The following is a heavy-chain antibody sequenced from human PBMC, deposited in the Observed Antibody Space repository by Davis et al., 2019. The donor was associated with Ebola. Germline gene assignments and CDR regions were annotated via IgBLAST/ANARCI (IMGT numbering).Heavy chain of an antibody. D-gene: IGHD6-13*01. CDR1: GGSISSGGYY. Sequence: PSETLSLTCTVSGGSISSGGYYWSWIRQHPGKGLEWIGYIYYSGSTYYNPSLKSRVTISVDTSKNQFSLKLSSVTAADTAVYYCARSKAPTSSSWYDYFDYWGQGTLVTVSS. V-gene: IGHV4-61*08. CDR3: ARSKAPTSSSWYDYFDY. J-gene: IGHJ4*02. CDR2: IYYSGST.